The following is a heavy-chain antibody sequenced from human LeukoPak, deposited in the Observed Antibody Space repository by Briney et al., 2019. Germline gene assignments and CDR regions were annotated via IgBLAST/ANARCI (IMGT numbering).Heavy chain of an antibody. J-gene: IGHJ4*02. V-gene: IGHV1-18*04. Sequence: ASVKVSCKASGYTFTGYYMHWVRQAPGQGLEWMGWINPNSGNTNYAQKLQGRVTMTTDTSTSTAYMELRSLRSDDTAVYYCARVWKTYVGSDYWGQGTLVTVSS. CDR3: ARVWKTYVGSDY. CDR2: INPNSGNT. D-gene: IGHD1-26*01. CDR1: GYTFTGYY.